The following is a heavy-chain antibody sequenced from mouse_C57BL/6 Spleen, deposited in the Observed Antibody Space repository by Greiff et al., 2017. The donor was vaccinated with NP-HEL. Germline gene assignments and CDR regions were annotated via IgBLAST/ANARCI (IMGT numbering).Heavy chain of an antibody. J-gene: IGHJ3*01. V-gene: IGHV5-12*01. Sequence: EVKLVESGGGLVQPGGSLKLSCAASGFTFSDYYMYWVRQTPEKRLEWVAYISNGGGSTYYPDTVKGRFTISRANAKNTLYLRMSRLKSEDTAMYYCARHGDCDGAWFAYWGQGTLVTVSA. CDR3: ARHGDCDGAWFAY. CDR1: GFTFSDYY. CDR2: ISNGGGST.